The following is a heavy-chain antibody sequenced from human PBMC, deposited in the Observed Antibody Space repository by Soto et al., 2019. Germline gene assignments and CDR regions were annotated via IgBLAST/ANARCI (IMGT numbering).Heavy chain of an antibody. J-gene: IGHJ6*03. CDR3: AAHRRGTGAYYYYYMDV. CDR1: GYTLTELS. CDR2: FDPEDGET. D-gene: IGHD1-1*01. V-gene: IGHV1-24*01. Sequence: ASVKVSCKVSGYTLTELSMHWVRQAPGKGLEWMGGFDPEDGETIYAQKFQGRVTMTEDTSTDTAYMELSSLRSEDTAVYYCAAHRRGTGAYYYYYMDVWGKGTTVTVSS.